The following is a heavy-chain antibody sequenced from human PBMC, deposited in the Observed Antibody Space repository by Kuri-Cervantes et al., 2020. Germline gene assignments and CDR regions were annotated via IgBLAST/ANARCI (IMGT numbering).Heavy chain of an antibody. CDR1: GFTFSSYW. Sequence: GGSLRLSCAASGFTFSSYWMNWVRQAPGKGLEWVSSISSSSSYIYYADSVKGRFTISRDNAKNSLYLQMNSLRAEDTAVYYCARGSFGEFDYWGQGTLVTVSS. CDR3: ARGSFGEFDY. D-gene: IGHD3-10*01. CDR2: ISSSSSYI. V-gene: IGHV3-21*01. J-gene: IGHJ4*02.